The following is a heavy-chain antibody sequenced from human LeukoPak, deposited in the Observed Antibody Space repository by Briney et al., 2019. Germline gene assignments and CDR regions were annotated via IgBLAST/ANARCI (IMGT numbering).Heavy chain of an antibody. CDR3: ARGEVAGTYYYYYYGMDV. CDR2: IYYSGSA. Sequence: SETLSLTCTVSGGSISSYYWSWIRQPPGKGLEWIGYIYYSGSANYNPSLKSRVTISVDTSTNQFSLKLSSVTAADTAVYHCARGEVAGTYYYYYYGMDVWGQGTTVTVSS. J-gene: IGHJ6*02. V-gene: IGHV4-59*01. D-gene: IGHD6-19*01. CDR1: GGSISSYY.